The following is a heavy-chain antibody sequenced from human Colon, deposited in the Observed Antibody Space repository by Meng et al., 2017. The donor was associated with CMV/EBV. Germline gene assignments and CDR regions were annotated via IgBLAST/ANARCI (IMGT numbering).Heavy chain of an antibody. J-gene: IGHJ4*02. CDR3: ARGYDYGDY. CDR2: IIPIFGTA. V-gene: IGHV1-69*05. D-gene: IGHD5-18*01. Sequence: SVKVSCKASGYTFNNYGISWVRQAPGQGLEWMGGIIPIFGTANYAQKFQGRVTITTDESTSTAYMELSSLRSEDTAVYYCARGYDYGDYWGQGTLVTVSS. CDR1: GYTFNNYG.